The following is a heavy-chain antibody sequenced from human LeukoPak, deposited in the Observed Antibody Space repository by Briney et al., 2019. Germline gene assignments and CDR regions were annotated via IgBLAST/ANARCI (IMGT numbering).Heavy chain of an antibody. CDR2: FDPEDGET. V-gene: IGHV1-24*01. J-gene: IGHJ6*04. D-gene: IGHD6-19*01. CDR1: GGTFSSYA. Sequence: ASVTVSCKASGGTFSSYAISWVRQAPGQGLEWMGGFDPEDGETIYAQKFQGRVTMTEDTSTDTAYMELSSLRSEDTAVYYCATLHPVAGTDYYYYYGMDVWGKGTTVTVSS. CDR3: ATLHPVAGTDYYYYYGMDV.